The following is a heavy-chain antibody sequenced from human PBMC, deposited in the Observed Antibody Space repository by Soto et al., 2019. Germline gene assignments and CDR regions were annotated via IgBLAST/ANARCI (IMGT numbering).Heavy chain of an antibody. V-gene: IGHV4-4*02. CDR3: AGGDYYHSSGYYFYYYTMDF. CDR1: GASINNDNW. CDR2: VYYGGST. D-gene: IGHD3-22*01. Sequence: PSETLSLTCDVSGASINNDNWWSWVRQPPGKGLEWIGNVYYGGSTYYNPSLKSRVTISVETSKSQFSLKLSSVTAADTAVYYCAGGDYYHSSGYYFYYYTMDFWGQGTTVTVSS. J-gene: IGHJ6*02.